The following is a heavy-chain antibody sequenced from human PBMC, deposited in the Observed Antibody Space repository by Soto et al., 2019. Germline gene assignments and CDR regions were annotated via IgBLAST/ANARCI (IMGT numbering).Heavy chain of an antibody. J-gene: IGHJ4*02. CDR2: IYYSGST. V-gene: IGHV4-59*01. Sequence: SATLSLTSTFSDGSISSYYWSWIRQPPGKGLEWIGYIYYSGSTNYNPSLKSRVTISVDTSKNQFSLKLSSVTAADTAVYYCARDFANGPFDYWGQGTLVTFSS. D-gene: IGHD3-3*01. CDR3: ARDFANGPFDY. CDR1: DGSISSYY.